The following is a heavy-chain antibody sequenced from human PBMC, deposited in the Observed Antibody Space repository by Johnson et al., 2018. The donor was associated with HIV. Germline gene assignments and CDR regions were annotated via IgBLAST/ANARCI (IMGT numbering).Heavy chain of an antibody. Sequence: QVQLVEYGGGVVQPGRSLRLSCAASGFTFSSYGMHWVRQAPGKGLEWVAVIWYDGSNRYYADSVKGRFTISRDNSKNTLYLQMNRLRAEDTAVYYCAKDLYSSSWTNDAFDIWGQGTMVTVSS. J-gene: IGHJ3*02. CDR1: GFTFSSYG. CDR3: AKDLYSSSWTNDAFDI. D-gene: IGHD6-13*01. CDR2: IWYDGSNR. V-gene: IGHV3-33*06.